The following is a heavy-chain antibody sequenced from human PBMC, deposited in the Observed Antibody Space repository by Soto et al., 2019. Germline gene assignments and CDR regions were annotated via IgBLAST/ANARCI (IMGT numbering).Heavy chain of an antibody. D-gene: IGHD3-10*01. CDR2: IYYTGST. Sequence: QVHLQESGPGLVKPSETLSLTCTVSGGSTNDYYWSWIRQPPGKGLEWIGYIYYTGSTNYTPSLKRRVTSSVDKSKNQFYRKLNSVTAADTAVYYCERHVLVDDGAVSYPDAFDIWGQGKMVTLSS. V-gene: IGHV4-59*08. CDR3: ERHVLVDDGAVSYPDAFDI. CDR1: GGSTNDYY. J-gene: IGHJ3*02.